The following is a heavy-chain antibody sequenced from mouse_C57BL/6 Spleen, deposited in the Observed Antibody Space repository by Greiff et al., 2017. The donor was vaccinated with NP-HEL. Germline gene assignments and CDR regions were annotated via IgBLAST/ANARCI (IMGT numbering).Heavy chain of an antibody. J-gene: IGHJ2*01. Sequence: QVQLQQSGTELVKPGASVKLSCKASGYTFTSYWMHWVKQRPGQGLEWIGNINPSNGGTNYNEKFKSKATLTVDKSSSTAYMQLSSLTSEDSAVYYCARKQGLRFPLDYWGQGTTLTVSS. CDR3: ARKQGLRFPLDY. CDR2: INPSNGGT. V-gene: IGHV1-53*01. D-gene: IGHD3-2*02. CDR1: GYTFTSYW.